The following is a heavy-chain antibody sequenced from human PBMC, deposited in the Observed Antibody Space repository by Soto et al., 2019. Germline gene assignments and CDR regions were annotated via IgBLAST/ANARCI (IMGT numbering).Heavy chain of an antibody. CDR3: ARGEDIVVVPAAIGAIYYYGMDV. CDR2: IIPIFGTA. J-gene: IGHJ6*02. D-gene: IGHD2-2*02. CDR1: GGTFSSYA. Sequence: QVQLVQSGAEVKKPGSSVKVSCKASGGTFSSYAISWVRQAPGQGLEWMGGIIPIFGTANYAQKFQGRVTITADEPTSTAFMELGRLRSEDTAVYYCARGEDIVVVPAAIGAIYYYGMDVWGQGTTVTVSS. V-gene: IGHV1-69*01.